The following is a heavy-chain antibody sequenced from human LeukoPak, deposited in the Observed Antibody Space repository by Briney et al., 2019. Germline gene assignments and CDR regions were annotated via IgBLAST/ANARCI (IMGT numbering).Heavy chain of an antibody. CDR1: GYTFTSYD. V-gene: IGHV1-8*01. Sequence: ASVKVSCKASGYTFTSYDINWVRQATGQGLEWMGWMNPNSGNTGYAQKFQGRVTMTRNTSISTAYMELSSLRSEDTAVYYCARDRYLLGYCSSTSCYGGDCWGQGTLVTVSS. J-gene: IGHJ4*02. D-gene: IGHD2-2*01. CDR3: ARDRYLLGYCSSTSCYGGDC. CDR2: MNPNSGNT.